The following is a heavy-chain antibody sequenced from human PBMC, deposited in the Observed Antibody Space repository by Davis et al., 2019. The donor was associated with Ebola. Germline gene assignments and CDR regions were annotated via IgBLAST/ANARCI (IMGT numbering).Heavy chain of an antibody. CDR2: TYYSSKWYY. J-gene: IGHJ4*02. V-gene: IGHV6-1*01. CDR3: AIGWIRTKIDN. Sequence: PSETLSLTCAISGDSVSTTSGGWDWTRQSPSRGLEWLGRTYYSSKWYYDYAESVKSRISIKPDTSKNQFSLQLNSVTPEDTAVYYCAIGWIRTKIDNWGQGTLVTVSS. CDR1: GDSVSTTSGG. D-gene: IGHD1-1*01.